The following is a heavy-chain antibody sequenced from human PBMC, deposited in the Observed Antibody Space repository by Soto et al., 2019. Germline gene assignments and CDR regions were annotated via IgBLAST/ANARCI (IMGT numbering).Heavy chain of an antibody. CDR2: IYYSGST. Sequence: SETLSLTCTVSGGSISSSSYYWGWIRQPPGKGLEWIGSIYYSGSTYYNPSLKSRVTISVDTSKNQFSLKLSSVTAADTAVYYCASQYYQLMHYYMDVWGKGTTVTVAS. CDR3: ASQYYQLMHYYMDV. CDR1: GGSISSSSYY. J-gene: IGHJ6*03. D-gene: IGHD2-2*01. V-gene: IGHV4-39*01.